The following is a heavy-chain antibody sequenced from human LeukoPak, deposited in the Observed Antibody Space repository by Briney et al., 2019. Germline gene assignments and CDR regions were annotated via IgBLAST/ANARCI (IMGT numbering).Heavy chain of an antibody. Sequence: SVKVSCKASGGTFSSYAISWVRQAPGQGLEWMGGIIPIFGTANYAQKFQGRVTITTDESTSTAYMELSSLRSEDTAVYYCASLGYDYVWGSYQWGQGTLVTVSS. CDR2: IIPIFGTA. CDR1: GGTFSSYA. V-gene: IGHV1-69*05. CDR3: ASLGYDYVWGSYQ. D-gene: IGHD3-16*02. J-gene: IGHJ4*02.